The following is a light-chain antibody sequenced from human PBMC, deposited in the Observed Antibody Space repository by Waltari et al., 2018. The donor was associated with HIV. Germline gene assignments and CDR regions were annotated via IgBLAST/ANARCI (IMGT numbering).Light chain of an antibody. CDR3: QSYDDSDVWV. CDR2: QHD. V-gene: IGLV6-57*03. J-gene: IGLJ3*02. Sequence: NFILTQPHSVSESPGETVTISCTRSSGSIGNNYGQWYQQRPGSAPTTVIYQHDQRPSGVPDRFSGSIDRSSNSASLTISRLKTEDEADYYCQSYDDSDVWVFGGWTKLTVL. CDR1: SGSIGNNY.